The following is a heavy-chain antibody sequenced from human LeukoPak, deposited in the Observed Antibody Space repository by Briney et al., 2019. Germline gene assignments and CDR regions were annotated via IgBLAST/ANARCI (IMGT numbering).Heavy chain of an antibody. D-gene: IGHD3-9*01. V-gene: IGHV3-33*01. CDR1: GFTFSSYG. J-gene: IGHJ6*02. Sequence: GGSLRLSCAASGFTFSSYGMHWVRQAPGKGLEWLAVIWYDGRNKYYADSVKGRFTISRDNSKNTLYLQMNSLRAEDTAVYYCARDPVLRYFDWLLDRHYYYGMDVWGQGTTVTVSS. CDR2: IWYDGRNK. CDR3: ARDPVLRYFDWLLDRHYYYGMDV.